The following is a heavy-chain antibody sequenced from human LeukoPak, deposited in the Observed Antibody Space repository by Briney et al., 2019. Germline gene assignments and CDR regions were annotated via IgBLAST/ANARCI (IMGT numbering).Heavy chain of an antibody. Sequence: PGGPLRLSCAASGFTFGSYNMNWVRQAPGKGPEWVSSITSSSSYIYYADSVKGRFTISRDNAKNSLYLQMDSLRVEDTAVYYCARDPYSGSYGPYYYYYMDVWGKGTTVTISS. CDR1: GFTFGSYN. J-gene: IGHJ6*03. V-gene: IGHV3-21*06. D-gene: IGHD1-26*01. CDR3: ARDPYSGSYGPYYYYYMDV. CDR2: ITSSSSYI.